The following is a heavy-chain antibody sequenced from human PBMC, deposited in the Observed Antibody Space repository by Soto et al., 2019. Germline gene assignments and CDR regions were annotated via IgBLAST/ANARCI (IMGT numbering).Heavy chain of an antibody. J-gene: IGHJ4*02. CDR3: VRDDIGVGLEY. V-gene: IGHV3-74*03. Sequence: PGGSLRLSCAASGFTFSSHWMCWVRQAPGKGLVWVSHINSDGSSRTYADSVKGRFTISRDNAKNTVYLQMNSLRAEDTAVYYCVRDDIGVGLEYWGLGTLVTVSS. CDR1: GFTFSSHW. D-gene: IGHD1-26*01. CDR2: INSDGSSR.